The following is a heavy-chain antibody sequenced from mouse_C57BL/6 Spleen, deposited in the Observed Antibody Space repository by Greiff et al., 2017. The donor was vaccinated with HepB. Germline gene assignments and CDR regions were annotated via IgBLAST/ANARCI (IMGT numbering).Heavy chain of an antibody. J-gene: IGHJ3*01. CDR2: IDPETGGT. D-gene: IGHD1-1*01. CDR1: GYTFTDYE. CDR3: TGPHGSRYYACFGY. Sequence: VKLMESGAELVRPGASVTLSCKASGYTFTDYEMHWVKQTPVHGLEWIGAIDPETGGTAYNQKFKGKAILTADKSSSTAYMELRSLTSEDSAVYYCTGPHGSRYYACFGYWGQGTLVTVSA. V-gene: IGHV1-15*01.